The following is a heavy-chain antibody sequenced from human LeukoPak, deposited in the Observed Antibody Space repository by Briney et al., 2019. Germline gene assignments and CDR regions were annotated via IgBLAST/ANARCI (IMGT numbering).Heavy chain of an antibody. CDR1: GFNFGDYA. CDR3: TRPFDYGDYLPFDY. CDR2: IRSKAYGGTT. D-gene: IGHD4-17*01. V-gene: IGHV3-49*01. Sequence: GGSMRLSCTASGFNFGDYAMSWFRQAPGKGLEWVGLIRSKAYGGTTEYAASVKGRFTISRDGSKSIAYLQMNSLKTEDTAVYYCTRPFDYGDYLPFDYWGQGTLVTVSS. J-gene: IGHJ4*02.